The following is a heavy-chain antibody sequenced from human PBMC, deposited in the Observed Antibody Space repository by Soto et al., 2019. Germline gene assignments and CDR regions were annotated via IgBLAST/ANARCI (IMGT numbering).Heavy chain of an antibody. V-gene: IGHV1-69*02. Sequence: QVQLVQSGAEVKKPGSSVKVSCKASGGTFSSYTISWVRQAPGQGLEWMGRIIPILGIANYAQKFQGRVTSTADKSTSTDDMERSSLRSEDTAVYYCARGRGEGSFDYWGQGTLVTVSS. CDR3: ARGRGEGSFDY. J-gene: IGHJ4*02. D-gene: IGHD2-21*01. CDR1: GGTFSSYT. CDR2: IIPILGIA.